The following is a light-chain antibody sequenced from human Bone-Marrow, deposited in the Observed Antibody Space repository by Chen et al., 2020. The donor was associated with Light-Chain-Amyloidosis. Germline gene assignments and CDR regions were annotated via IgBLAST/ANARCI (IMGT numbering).Light chain of an antibody. V-gene: IGLV2-23*02. Sequence: QSALTQPASVSGSPGQSITISCTGSNSVVGNYNLVSWYQQHPSKAPKLMIFEVNKRPSGVSNRFSGSKSGNTASLTISGLLAEDEADYHCGSYAGSNTVVFGGGTKLTVL. CDR1: NSVVGNYNL. J-gene: IGLJ2*01. CDR3: GSYAGSNTVV. CDR2: EVN.